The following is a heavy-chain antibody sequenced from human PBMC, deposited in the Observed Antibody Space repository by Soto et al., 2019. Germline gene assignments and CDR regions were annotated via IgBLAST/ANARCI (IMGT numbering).Heavy chain of an antibody. CDR3: VRGGSNYAS. Sequence: EVQLVESGGGLVQPGGSVRLSCTASGFTFSDSWMTWVRQAPGKGLEWVARIKPDESEKKYADSVKGRSSISRDNAKNSMYLQMDSLRGEDTAVYYCVRGGSNYASWGQGTLVTVSS. D-gene: IGHD4-4*01. CDR1: GFTFSDSW. V-gene: IGHV3-7*01. CDR2: IKPDESEK. J-gene: IGHJ5*02.